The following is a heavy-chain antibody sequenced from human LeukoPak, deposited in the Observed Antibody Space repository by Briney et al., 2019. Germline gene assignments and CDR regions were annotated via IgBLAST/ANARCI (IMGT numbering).Heavy chain of an antibody. CDR3: ATGTRGGYDYVWGPPGAYYYYMDV. Sequence: SETLSLTCTVSGGSISSGSYYWSWIRQPAGKGLEWIGRIYTSGSTNYNPSLKSRVTISVDTSKNQFSLKLSSVTAADTAVYYCATGTRGGYDYVWGPPGAYYYYMDVWGKGTTVTISS. CDR2: IYTSGST. V-gene: IGHV4-61*02. CDR1: GGSISSGSYY. J-gene: IGHJ6*03. D-gene: IGHD3-16*01.